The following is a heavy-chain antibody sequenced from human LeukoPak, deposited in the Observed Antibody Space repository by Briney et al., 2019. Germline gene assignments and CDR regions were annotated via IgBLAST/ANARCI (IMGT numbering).Heavy chain of an antibody. Sequence: SVKVSCKASGGTFSSYAISWVRQAPGQGLEWMGGIIPIFGTANYAQKFQGRVTITADESTSTAYMELSSLRSEDTAVYYCARGFYGDPGYDFYYYMDVGGKGTTVTVAS. J-gene: IGHJ6*03. CDR1: GGTFSSYA. CDR2: IIPIFGTA. D-gene: IGHD4-17*01. V-gene: IGHV1-69*01. CDR3: ARGFYGDPGYDFYYYMDV.